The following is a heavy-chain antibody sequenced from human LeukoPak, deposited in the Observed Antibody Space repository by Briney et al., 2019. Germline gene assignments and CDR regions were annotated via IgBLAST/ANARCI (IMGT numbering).Heavy chain of an antibody. J-gene: IGHJ4*02. V-gene: IGHV3-69-1*01. CDR2: ISSSSSL. D-gene: IGHD3-22*01. CDR3: ARDLSADYDSSEIDY. CDR1: GFTFSKYR. Sequence: GGSLRLSCAASGFTFSKYRINWVRQAPGKGLEWVSSISSSSSLYYADPVKGRFTISRDNAKNSMYLQMKSLRAEDTAVYYCARDLSADYDSSEIDYWGQGTLVTVSS.